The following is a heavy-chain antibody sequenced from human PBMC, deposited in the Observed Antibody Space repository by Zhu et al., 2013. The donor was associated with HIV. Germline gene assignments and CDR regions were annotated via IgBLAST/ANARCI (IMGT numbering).Heavy chain of an antibody. CDR3: ARALITIFGVANDAFDI. D-gene: IGHD3-3*01. V-gene: IGHV1-46*01. CDR2: INPSGGST. J-gene: IGHJ3*02. CDR1: GGTFRNFA. Sequence: QVQLVQSGAEVKKPGSSVKVSCKASGGTFRNFAISWVRQAPGQGLEWMGIINPSGGSTTYAQKFQGRVTMTRDTSTSTVYMELSSLRSEDTAVYYCARALITIFGVANDAFDIWGQGTMVTVSS.